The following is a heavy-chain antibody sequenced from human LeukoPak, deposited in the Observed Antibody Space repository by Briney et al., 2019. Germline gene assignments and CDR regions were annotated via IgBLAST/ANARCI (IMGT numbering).Heavy chain of an antibody. CDR2: FRGSGAAT. CDR3: AKGQRFYGEYYFDQ. V-gene: IGHV3-23*01. Sequence: PGGSLRLFCSPSTFTFRSYPMNGVRQAPGKEAMWVSGFRGSGAATFYADSVKGRFNISRDNSKNNLHLQMNRLRADGTAVYYCAKGQRFYGEYYFDQWGQGTLVTVSS. D-gene: IGHD4-17*01. CDR1: TFTFRSYP. J-gene: IGHJ4*02.